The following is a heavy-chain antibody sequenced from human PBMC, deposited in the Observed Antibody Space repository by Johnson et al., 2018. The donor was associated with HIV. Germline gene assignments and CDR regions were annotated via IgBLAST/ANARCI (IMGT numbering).Heavy chain of an antibody. CDR1: GFTFSSYA. CDR2: INWTGGSL. D-gene: IGHD1-26*01. V-gene: IGHV3-20*04. CDR3: ASTIIGSYYHLGFFDI. Sequence: VQLVESGGGLVQPGGSLRLSCAASGFTFSSYAMSWVRQAPGKGLEWVSGINWTGGSLGYAHLVKGRLTLSRDNVTNSLYLHMNRLRAEDNALYYCASTIIGSYYHLGFFDIWGQGTMVTVSS. J-gene: IGHJ3*02.